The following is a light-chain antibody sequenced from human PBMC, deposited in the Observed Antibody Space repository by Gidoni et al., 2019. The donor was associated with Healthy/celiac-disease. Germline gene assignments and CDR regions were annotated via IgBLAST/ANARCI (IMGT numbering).Light chain of an antibody. J-gene: IGKJ1*01. V-gene: IGKV1-39*01. Sequence: DIQMTQSPSSLSASVGDRVTITCRASQSIGSYVNWYQQKPGKAPKLLIYAESSLQRGVPSRFSGSGSGTDFTLTISSLQPEDFATYYCQQSYSTLWTFGQGTKVEIK. CDR1: QSIGSY. CDR3: QQSYSTLWT. CDR2: AES.